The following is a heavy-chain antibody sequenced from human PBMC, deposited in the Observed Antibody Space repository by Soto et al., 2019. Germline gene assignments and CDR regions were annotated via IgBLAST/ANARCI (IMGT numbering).Heavy chain of an antibody. CDR3: ARNRTLTGYSYGMDV. V-gene: IGHV1-69*01. D-gene: IGHD2-8*01. CDR1: GGTFSDYT. CDR2: IIPIFDTA. Sequence: QVQLVQSGAELRKPGSSVKVSCKASGGTFSDYTINWVRQAPGQRLEWMGGIIPIFDTANYAEKFQGRVTNTADESTSTSFMEVSSLRSEDTAVYYCARNRTLTGYSYGMDVCGQGTMVTVSS. J-gene: IGHJ6*02.